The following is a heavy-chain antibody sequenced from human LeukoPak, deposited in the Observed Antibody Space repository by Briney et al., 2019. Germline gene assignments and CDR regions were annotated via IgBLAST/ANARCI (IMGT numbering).Heavy chain of an antibody. CDR1: GFTFTTYW. CDR2: IPNDGSKT. J-gene: IGHJ4*02. D-gene: IGHD5-18*01. CDR3: ANERGYNYGYSFDY. Sequence: PGGSLRLSCAASGFTFTTYWMHWVRQAPGKGLEWVAAIPNDGSKTYYADSVKGRFTISRDNSKNTLYLQMNSLRAEDTAVYYCANERGYNYGYSFDYWGQGTLVTVSS. V-gene: IGHV3-30*18.